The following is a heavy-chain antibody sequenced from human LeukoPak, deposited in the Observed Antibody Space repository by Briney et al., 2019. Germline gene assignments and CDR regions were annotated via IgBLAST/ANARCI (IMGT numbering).Heavy chain of an antibody. D-gene: IGHD6-19*01. Sequence: PGGSLRLSCAVSGFTVSSNYMSWVRQAPGKGLEWVSVIYGGGSTYYADSVKGRFTISRDNSKNTLYLQMNSLRAEDTAVYYCARAASVAGTYALNHWGRGTLVTVSS. CDR3: ARAASVAGTYALNH. CDR1: GFTVSSNY. CDR2: IYGGGST. J-gene: IGHJ4*02. V-gene: IGHV3-66*01.